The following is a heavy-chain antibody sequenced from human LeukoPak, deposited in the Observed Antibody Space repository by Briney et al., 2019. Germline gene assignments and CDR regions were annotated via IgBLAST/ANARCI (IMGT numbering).Heavy chain of an antibody. CDR2: IIPIFGTA. CDR1: GGTFISYA. Sequence: GSSVKVSCKASGGTFISYAISWVRQAPGQGLEWMGGIIPIFGTANYAQKFQGRVTITADKSTSTAYMELSSLRSEDTAVYYCAGYLVLTYYDYVWGSYRLDYWGQGTLVTVSS. CDR3: AGYLVLTYYDYVWGSYRLDY. V-gene: IGHV1-69*06. J-gene: IGHJ4*02. D-gene: IGHD3-16*02.